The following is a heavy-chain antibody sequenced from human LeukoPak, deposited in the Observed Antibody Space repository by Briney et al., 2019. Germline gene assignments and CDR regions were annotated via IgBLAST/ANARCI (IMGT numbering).Heavy chain of an antibody. J-gene: IGHJ3*02. CDR2: IYYSGST. CDR1: GGSISSSSYY. D-gene: IGHD3-22*01. V-gene: IGHV4-39*07. Sequence: SETLSLTCTVSGGSISSSSYYWGWIRRPPGKGLEWIGSIYYSGSTYYNPSLKSRVTISVDTSKNQFSLKLSSVTAADTAVYYCARAGLRPYYYDSSGYYPDAFDIWGQGTMVTVSS. CDR3: ARAGLRPYYYDSSGYYPDAFDI.